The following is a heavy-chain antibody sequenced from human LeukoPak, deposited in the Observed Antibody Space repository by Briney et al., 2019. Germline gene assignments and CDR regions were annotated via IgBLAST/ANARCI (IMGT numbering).Heavy chain of an antibody. CDR3: AKANYYDSSGYYQH. CDR1: GFTFDDYA. Sequence: SLRLSCAASGFTFDDYAMHWVRQAPGKGLEWVSGISWNSGSIGYADSVKGRFTISRDNAKNSLYLQMNSLRAEDTALYYCAKANYYDSSGYYQHWGQGTLATVSS. CDR2: ISWNSGSI. D-gene: IGHD3-22*01. V-gene: IGHV3-9*01. J-gene: IGHJ1*01.